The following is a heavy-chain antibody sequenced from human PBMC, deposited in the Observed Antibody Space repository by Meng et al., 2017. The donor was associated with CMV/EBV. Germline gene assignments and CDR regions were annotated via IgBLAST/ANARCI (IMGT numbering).Heavy chain of an antibody. CDR2: ISSSSSYI. V-gene: IGHV3-21*01. CDR3: ARVKSWDPYYFDY. J-gene: IGHJ4*02. D-gene: IGHD1-26*01. CDR1: GFTFSSYS. Sequence: GGSLRLSCAASGFTFSSYSMNWVRQAPGKGLEWVSSISSSSSYIYYADSVKGRFTISRDNAKNSLYLQMNSLRAEDTAVYYCARVKSWDPYYFDYWGQGTLVTVSS.